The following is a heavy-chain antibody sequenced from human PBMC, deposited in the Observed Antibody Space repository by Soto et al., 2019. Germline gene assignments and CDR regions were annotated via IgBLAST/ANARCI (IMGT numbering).Heavy chain of an antibody. V-gene: IGHV6-1*01. CDR3: AGTTSHHWLYMDG. J-gene: IGHJ6*03. D-gene: IGHD1-1*01. Sequence: VQLQKSGPGLVKPSQTLSVSCAISGDSVSGDSAAWNWVRLSPSRGLEWLARTYYRSRWYNDYAVSVRSRITVNADTSKNQFSLQLTSVSPEDTAIYFCAGTTSHHWLYMDGWGRGTTVTVSS. CDR1: GDSVSGDSAA. CDR2: TYYRSRWYN.